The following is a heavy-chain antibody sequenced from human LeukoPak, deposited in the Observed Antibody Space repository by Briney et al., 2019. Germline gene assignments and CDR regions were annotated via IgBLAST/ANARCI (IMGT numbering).Heavy chain of an antibody. CDR3: ARSPSPYSSGWYFDY. J-gene: IGHJ4*02. Sequence: SQTLSPTCAISGDSFSSNSAAWNWIRQSPSRGLEWLGRTYQRSKWYNDYAVSVKSRITINPDISKNQFSLQLNSVTPEDTAVYYCARSPSPYSSGWYFDYWGQGTLVTVSS. D-gene: IGHD6-19*01. V-gene: IGHV6-1*01. CDR2: TYQRSKWYN. CDR1: GDSFSSNSAA.